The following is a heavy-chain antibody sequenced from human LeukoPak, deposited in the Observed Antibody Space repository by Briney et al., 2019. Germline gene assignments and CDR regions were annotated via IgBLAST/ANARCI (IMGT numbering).Heavy chain of an antibody. CDR1: GYTFTSYG. V-gene: IGHV1-18*01. CDR2: ISAYNGNT. J-gene: IGHJ4*02. CDR3: ARDGLVGCSGGSYYELPFDY. D-gene: IGHD2-15*01. Sequence: ASVKVSCKASGYTFTSYGISWVRQAPGQGLEWMGWISAYNGNTNYAQKLQGRVTMTTDTSTSTAYMELRSLISDDTAVYYCARDGLVGCSGGSYYELPFDYWGQGTLVTVSS.